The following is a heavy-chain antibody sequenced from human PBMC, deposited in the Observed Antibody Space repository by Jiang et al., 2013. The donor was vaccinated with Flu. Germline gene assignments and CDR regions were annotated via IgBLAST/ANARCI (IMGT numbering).Heavy chain of an antibody. Sequence: GLVKPSETLSLTCTVSGGSVSSGSYYWSWIRQPPGKGLEWIGYIYYSGSTNYNPSLKSRVTISVDTSKNQFSLKVTSVTAADTAVYYCVRKMNRGTLDSWGQGTLVTVSS. D-gene: IGHD1/OR15-1a*01. CDR3: VRKMNRGTLDS. CDR2: IYYSGST. V-gene: IGHV4-61*01. CDR1: GGSVSSGSYY. J-gene: IGHJ5*01.